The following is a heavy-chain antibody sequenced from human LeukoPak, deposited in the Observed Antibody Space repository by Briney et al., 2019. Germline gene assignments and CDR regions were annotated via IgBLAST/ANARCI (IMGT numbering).Heavy chain of an antibody. D-gene: IGHD5-18*01. CDR1: GFTISSSA. Sequence: GGSLRLSCAASGFTISSSAMSWVRQAPGKGLEWVSAISGSGGSTYYADSVKGRFTISRDNSKNTLYLQMNSLRAEDTAVYYCAKGRRGYSYDAVDYWGQGTLVTVSS. CDR3: AKGRRGYSYDAVDY. J-gene: IGHJ4*02. CDR2: ISGSGGST. V-gene: IGHV3-23*01.